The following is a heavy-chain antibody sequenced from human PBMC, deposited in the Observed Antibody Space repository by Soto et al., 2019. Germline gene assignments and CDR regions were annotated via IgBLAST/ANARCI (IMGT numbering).Heavy chain of an antibody. Sequence: ASVKVSCKASGYTFTSYGISWVRQAPGQGLEWMGWISAYNGNTNYAQKLQGRVTMTTDTSTSTAYMELRSLRSDDTAVYYCARVVSGYDSVSFDYWGQGTLVTVSS. D-gene: IGHD5-12*01. V-gene: IGHV1-18*01. CDR2: ISAYNGNT. J-gene: IGHJ4*02. CDR3: ARVVSGYDSVSFDY. CDR1: GYTFTSYG.